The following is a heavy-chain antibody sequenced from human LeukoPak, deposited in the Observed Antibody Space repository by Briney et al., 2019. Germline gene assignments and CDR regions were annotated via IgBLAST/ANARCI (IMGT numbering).Heavy chain of an antibody. J-gene: IGHJ4*02. D-gene: IGHD3-10*01. CDR3: ARDQSRTLWFGELYYFDY. CDR2: ISSSSSYI. CDR1: GFTFSSYS. V-gene: IGHV3-21*01. Sequence: GGSLRLSCAASGFTFSSYSMNWVRHAPGKGLDWVSSISSSSSYIYYADSVKGRFTISRDNAKNSLYLQMNSLRAEDTAVYYCARDQSRTLWFGELYYFDYWGQGTLVTVSS.